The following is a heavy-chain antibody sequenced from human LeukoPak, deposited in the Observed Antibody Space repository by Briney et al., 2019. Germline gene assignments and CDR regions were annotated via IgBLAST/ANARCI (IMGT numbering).Heavy chain of an antibody. Sequence: GGSLRLSCAASGFTFSSYEMNWVRQAPGKELEWVSYISSSGSTIYYADSVKGRFTISRDNAKNSLYLQMNSLRAEDTAVYYCARERRKYGGNSFDYWGQGTLVTVSS. CDR3: ARERRKYGGNSFDY. J-gene: IGHJ4*02. CDR2: ISSSGSTI. D-gene: IGHD4-23*01. V-gene: IGHV3-48*03. CDR1: GFTFSSYE.